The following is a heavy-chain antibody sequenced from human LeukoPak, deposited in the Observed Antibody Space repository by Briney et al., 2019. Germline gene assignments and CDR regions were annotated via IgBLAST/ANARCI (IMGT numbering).Heavy chain of an antibody. CDR1: GGSISSSSYY. D-gene: IGHD6-19*01. J-gene: IGHJ4*02. V-gene: IGHV4-39*01. Sequence: SETLSLTCTVSGGSISSSSYYWGWIRQPPGKGLEWIGSIYYSGSTYYNPSLKSRVTISVDTSKNQFSLELSSVTAADTAVYYCARLNSLGYSSGWYPDYWGQGTLVTVSS. CDR2: IYYSGST. CDR3: ARLNSLGYSSGWYPDY.